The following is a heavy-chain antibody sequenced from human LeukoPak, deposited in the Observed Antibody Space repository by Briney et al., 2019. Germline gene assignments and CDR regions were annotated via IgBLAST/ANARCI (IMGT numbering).Heavy chain of an antibody. CDR2: ISGSGGST. Sequence: GSLRLSCAASGFTFGSYAMSWVRQAPGKGLEWVSAISGSGGSTYYADSVKGRFTISRDNSKNTLYLQMNSLRAEDTAVYYCAKVPGEHGVLDYWGRGTLVTVSS. CDR1: GFTFGSYA. D-gene: IGHD1/OR15-1a*01. J-gene: IGHJ4*02. CDR3: AKVPGEHGVLDY. V-gene: IGHV3-23*01.